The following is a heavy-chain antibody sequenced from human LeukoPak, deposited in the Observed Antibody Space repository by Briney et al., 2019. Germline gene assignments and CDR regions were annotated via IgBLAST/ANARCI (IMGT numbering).Heavy chain of an antibody. CDR3: ARTMTTVTTGEVIDY. CDR2: IYYSGST. Sequence: SQTLSLTCTVSGGSISSGDYYWSWIRQPPGKGLEWIGYIYYSGSTYYNLSLKSRVTISVDTSKNQFSLKLSSVTAADTAVYYCARTMTTVTTGEVIDYWGQGTLVTVSS. CDR1: GGSISSGDYY. J-gene: IGHJ4*02. V-gene: IGHV4-30-4*08. D-gene: IGHD4-17*01.